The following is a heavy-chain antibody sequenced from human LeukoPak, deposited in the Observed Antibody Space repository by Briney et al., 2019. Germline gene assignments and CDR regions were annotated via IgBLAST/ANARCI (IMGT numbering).Heavy chain of an antibody. CDR2: IIPIFGTA. CDR1: GGTFSSYA. Sequence: SVKVSCKASGGTFSSYAISWVRQAPGQGLEWMGGIIPIFGTANYAQKFQGRVTITADESTSTAYMELSSLRSEDTAVYYCARVSTPVVPAAISYYYMDVWGKGTTVTISS. CDR3: ARVSTPVVPAAISYYYMDV. J-gene: IGHJ6*03. V-gene: IGHV1-69*13. D-gene: IGHD2-2*01.